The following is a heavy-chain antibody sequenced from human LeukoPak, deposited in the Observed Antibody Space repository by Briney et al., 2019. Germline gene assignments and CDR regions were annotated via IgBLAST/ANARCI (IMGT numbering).Heavy chain of an antibody. CDR3: ARVDYDSSGYYYVY. Sequence: SETLSLTCTVSGGSISSGGYYWSWIRQHPGKGLEWIGYIYYSGSTNYNSSLKSRVTISVDTSKNQFSLKLSSVTAADTAVYYCARVDYDSSGYYYVYWGQGTLVTVSS. V-gene: IGHV4-61*08. D-gene: IGHD3-22*01. CDR2: IYYSGST. CDR1: GGSISSGGYY. J-gene: IGHJ4*02.